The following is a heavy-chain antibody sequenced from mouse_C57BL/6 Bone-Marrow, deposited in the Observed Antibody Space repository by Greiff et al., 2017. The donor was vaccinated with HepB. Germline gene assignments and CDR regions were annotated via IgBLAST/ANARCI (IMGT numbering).Heavy chain of an antibody. J-gene: IGHJ1*03. V-gene: IGHV5-6*01. CDR3: ARHYYGTD. Sequence: EVQLVESGGDLVKPGGSLKLSCAASGFTFSSYGMSWVRQTPDKRLEWVATISSGGSYTYYPDSVKGRFTISRDNAKNTLYLQMSSLKSEDTAMYYCARHYYGTDWGTGTTVTVSS. D-gene: IGHD1-1*01. CDR2: ISSGGSYT. CDR1: GFTFSSYG.